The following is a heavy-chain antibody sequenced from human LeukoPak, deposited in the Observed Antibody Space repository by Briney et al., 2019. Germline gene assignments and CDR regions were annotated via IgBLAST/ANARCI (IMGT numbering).Heavy chain of an antibody. CDR2: INHSGST. D-gene: IGHD4-17*01. J-gene: IGHJ3*02. V-gene: IGHV4-34*01. Sequence: SETLSLTCAVYGGSFSGYYWSWIRQPPGKGLEWIGEINHSGSTNYNPSLKSRVTISVDTSKNQFSLKLSSVTAADTAVYYCARGLYGDQGQAFDIWGQGTMVTVSS. CDR1: GGSFSGYY. CDR3: ARGLYGDQGQAFDI.